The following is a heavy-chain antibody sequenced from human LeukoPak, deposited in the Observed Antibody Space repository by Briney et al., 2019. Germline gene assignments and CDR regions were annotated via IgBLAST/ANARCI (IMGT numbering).Heavy chain of an antibody. J-gene: IGHJ6*03. CDR2: ISAYNANT. CDR1: GYTFSSYG. V-gene: IGHV1-18*01. Sequence: ASVKVSCKASGYTFSSYGISWVRQAPGQGLEWMGWISAYNANTHYAQKVQGRVTMTTDSSTTTAYMELRSLRSEDTAVYYCARGQGGKQWNIYCYYHMDVWGQGTLVTVSS. CDR3: ARGQGGKQWNIYCYYHMDV. D-gene: IGHD6-19*01.